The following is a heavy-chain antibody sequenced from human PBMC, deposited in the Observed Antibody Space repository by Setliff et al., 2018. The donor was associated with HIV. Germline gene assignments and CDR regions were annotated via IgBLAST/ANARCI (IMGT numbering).Heavy chain of an antibody. CDR3: ARIGDTSGYYFYIFDL. CDR1: GYIFTGYG. D-gene: IGHD3-22*01. CDR2: VHPVDSDV. Sequence: GASLTISCQGSGYIFTGYGVGWVRQMAGKGLEWMGMVHPVDSDVRYSPSLEGQVTISADKSTSTAYLQWTGLKASDTAMYYCARIGDTSGYYFYIFDLWGQGTMVTVSS. V-gene: IGHV5-51*01. J-gene: IGHJ3*01.